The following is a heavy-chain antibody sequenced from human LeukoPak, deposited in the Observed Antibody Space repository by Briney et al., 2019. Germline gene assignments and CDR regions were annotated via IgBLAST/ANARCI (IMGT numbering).Heavy chain of an antibody. V-gene: IGHV4-34*01. CDR2: INHRGST. CDR3: ARGGGYYYMDV. CDR1: GGSFSGYY. J-gene: IGHJ6*03. Sequence: SETLSLTCAAYGGSFSGYYWSWIRQPPGKGLEWIGEINHRGSTNYNPSLKSRVTISVDTSKNQFSLKLRSVTAADTAVYYCARGGGYYYMDVWDKGTTVTVSS.